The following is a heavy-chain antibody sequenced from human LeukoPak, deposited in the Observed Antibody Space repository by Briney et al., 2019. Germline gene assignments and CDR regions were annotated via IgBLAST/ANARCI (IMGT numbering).Heavy chain of an antibody. D-gene: IGHD4-17*01. CDR3: ARDGATVTYEIDY. V-gene: IGHV1-8*01. CDR1: GYTFTSYD. Sequence: ASVKVSCKASGYTFTSYDINWVRQATGQGLEWMGWMSPNSGNTGYAQKFQGRVTMTRDTSTSTVYMELSSLRSEDTAVYYCARDGATVTYEIDYWGQGTLVTVSS. J-gene: IGHJ4*02. CDR2: MSPNSGNT.